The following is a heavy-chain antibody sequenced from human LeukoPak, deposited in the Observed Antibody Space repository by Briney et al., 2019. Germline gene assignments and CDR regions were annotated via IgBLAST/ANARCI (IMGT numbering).Heavy chain of an antibody. Sequence: SETLSLTCTVSGGSISSYYWSWIRQPPGKGLEWIGFIYYSGSTSYNPSLKSRVTISVDTSKNQFSLKLNSVTAADTAVYYCARSRSGSYGNFDYWGQGTLVTVSS. CDR3: ARSRSGSYGNFDY. CDR2: IYYSGST. D-gene: IGHD1-26*01. J-gene: IGHJ4*02. CDR1: GGSISSYY. V-gene: IGHV4-59*01.